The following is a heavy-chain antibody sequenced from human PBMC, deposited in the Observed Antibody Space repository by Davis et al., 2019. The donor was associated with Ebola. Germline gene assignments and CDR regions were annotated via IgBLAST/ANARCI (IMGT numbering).Heavy chain of an antibody. Sequence: GESLKISCAASGFTFSSHWMNWVRQAPGKGLEWVANIKQDGSEKYYVDSVKGRFTISRDNAKNSLYLQMNSLRAEDTAVYYCARDNNNTNWPYYFDYWGQGTLVTVSS. V-gene: IGHV3-7*01. CDR3: ARDNNNTNWPYYFDY. J-gene: IGHJ4*02. CDR1: GFTFSSHW. D-gene: IGHD1-1*01. CDR2: IKQDGSEK.